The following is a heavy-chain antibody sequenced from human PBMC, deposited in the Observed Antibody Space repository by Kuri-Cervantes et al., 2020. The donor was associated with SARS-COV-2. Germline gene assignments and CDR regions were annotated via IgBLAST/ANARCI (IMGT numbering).Heavy chain of an antibody. CDR1: GFTFSSYE. D-gene: IGHD6-19*01. CDR3: ARARSSGWFGGDY. Sequence: GGSLRLSCAASGFTFSSYEMNWVRQAPGKGLEWVSYIGGSGSTIYYADSVKGRFTISRDNAKNSLYLQMNSLRAEDTAVYYCARARSSGWFGGDYWGQGTLVTVSS. J-gene: IGHJ4*02. CDR2: IGGSGSTI. V-gene: IGHV3-48*03.